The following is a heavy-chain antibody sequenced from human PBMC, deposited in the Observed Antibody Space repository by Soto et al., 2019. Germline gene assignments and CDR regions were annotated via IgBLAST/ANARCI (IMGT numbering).Heavy chain of an antibody. V-gene: IGHV3-21*01. Sequence: GGSLRLSCAASGFTFSSYSMNWVRQAPGKGLEWVSSISSSSSYIYYADSVKGRFTISRDNAKNSLYLQMNSLRAEDTAVYYCARDIERSSYGEYYFDYWGQGTLVTVSS. CDR3: ARDIERSSYGEYYFDY. CDR1: GFTFSSYS. D-gene: IGHD5-18*01. CDR2: ISSSSSYI. J-gene: IGHJ4*02.